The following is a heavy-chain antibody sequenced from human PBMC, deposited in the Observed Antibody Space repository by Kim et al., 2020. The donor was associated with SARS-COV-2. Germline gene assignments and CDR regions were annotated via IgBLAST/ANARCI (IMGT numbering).Heavy chain of an antibody. J-gene: IGHJ6*02. CDR3: ASVVIASPGNNYYYYGMDV. Sequence: SVKVSCKASGGTFSSYAISWVRQAPGQGLEWMGGIIPIFGTANYAQKFQGRVTITADESTSTAYMELSSLRSEDTAVYYCASVVIASPGNNYYYYGMDVWGQGTTVTVSS. D-gene: IGHD2-21*01. CDR2: IIPIFGTA. CDR1: GGTFSSYA. V-gene: IGHV1-69*13.